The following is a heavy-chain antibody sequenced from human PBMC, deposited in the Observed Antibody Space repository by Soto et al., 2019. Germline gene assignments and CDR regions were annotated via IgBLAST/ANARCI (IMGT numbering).Heavy chain of an antibody. J-gene: IGHJ5*02. V-gene: IGHV4-31*03. CDR1: GGSISSGGYY. CDR3: AREVKLWFGELLESVWFDP. CDR2: IYYSGST. D-gene: IGHD3-10*01. Sequence: PSETLSLTCTFSGGSISSGGYYWSWIRQHPGKGLEWIGYIYYSGSTYYNPSLKSRVTISVDTSKNQFSLKLSSVTAADTAVYYCAREVKLWFGELLESVWFDPWGQGTLVTVSS.